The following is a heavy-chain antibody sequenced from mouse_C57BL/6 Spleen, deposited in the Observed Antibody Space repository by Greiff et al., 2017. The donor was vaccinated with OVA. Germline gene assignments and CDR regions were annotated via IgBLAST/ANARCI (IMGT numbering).Heavy chain of an antibody. V-gene: IGHV1-52*01. D-gene: IGHD1-1*01. CDR3: VLITTVVAGDY. CDR1: GYTFTSYW. CDR2: IDPSDSET. Sequence: QVQLQQSGAELVRPGSSVKLSCKASGYTFTSYWMHWVKQRPIQGLEWIGNIDPSDSETHYNQKFKDKATLTVDKSSSTAYMQLSSLTSEDSAVYYCVLITTVVAGDYWGQGTTLTVSS. J-gene: IGHJ2*01.